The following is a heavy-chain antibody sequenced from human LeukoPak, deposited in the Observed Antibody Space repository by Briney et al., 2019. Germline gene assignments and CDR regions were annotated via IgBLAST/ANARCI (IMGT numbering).Heavy chain of an antibody. V-gene: IGHV4-31*03. Sequence: SETRSLTCTVSGGSITTGGFYWNWIRQHPEKGLEYLGYIFNSGDTYYNPSLGGRLTLSVDTSKNQFSLKLTSVTAADTAVYFCARGGDYDDLTGYTLSSFDVWGHGTRVTVSS. J-gene: IGHJ3*01. D-gene: IGHD3-9*01. CDR2: IFNSGDT. CDR1: GGSITTGGFY. CDR3: ARGGDYDDLTGYTLSSFDV.